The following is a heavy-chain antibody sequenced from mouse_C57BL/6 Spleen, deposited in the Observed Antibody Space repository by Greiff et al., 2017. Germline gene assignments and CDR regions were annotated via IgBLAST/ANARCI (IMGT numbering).Heavy chain of an antibody. J-gene: IGHJ4*01. D-gene: IGHD1-1*01. CDR1: GYTFTDYY. CDR2: INPDNGGT. V-gene: IGHV1-26*01. CDR3: ARGTTVVGRADAMDY. Sequence: EVQLQQSGPELVKPGASVKISCKASGYTFTDYYMNWVKQSHGKSLEWIGDINPDNGGTSYNQKFKGKATLTVDKSSSTAYMELRSLTSEDSAVDYCARGTTVVGRADAMDYWGQGTSVTVSS.